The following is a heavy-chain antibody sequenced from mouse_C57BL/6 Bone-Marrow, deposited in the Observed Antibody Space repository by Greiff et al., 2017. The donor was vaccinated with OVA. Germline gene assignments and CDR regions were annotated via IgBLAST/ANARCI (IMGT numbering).Heavy chain of an antibody. J-gene: IGHJ2*01. D-gene: IGHD2-4*01. CDR2: IYPRSGNT. CDR1: GYTFTSYG. Sequence: QVQLKESGAELARPGASVKLSCKASGYTFTSYGISWVKQRTGQGLEWIGEIYPRSGNTYYNEKFKGKATLTADKSSSTAYMELRSLTSEDSAVYYCTREGGYDYDGLYYFDYWGQGTTLTVSS. CDR3: TREGGYDYDGLYYFDY. V-gene: IGHV1-81*01.